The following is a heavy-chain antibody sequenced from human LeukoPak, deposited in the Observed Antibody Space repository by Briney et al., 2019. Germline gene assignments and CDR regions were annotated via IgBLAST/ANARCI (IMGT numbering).Heavy chain of an antibody. D-gene: IGHD3-10*02. CDR2: ISSSGSTI. Sequence: PGGSLRLSCAASGFIFSKYAMNWVRQAPGKGLEWVSYISSSGSTIYCADSVKGRFTISRGNAKNSLYLQMNSLRAEDTAVYYCAELGITMIGGVWGKGTTVTISS. V-gene: IGHV3-48*03. J-gene: IGHJ6*04. CDR1: GFIFSKYA. CDR3: AELGITMIGGV.